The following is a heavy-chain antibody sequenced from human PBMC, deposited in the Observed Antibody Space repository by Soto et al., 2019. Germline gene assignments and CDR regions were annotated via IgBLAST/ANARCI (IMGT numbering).Heavy chain of an antibody. V-gene: IGHV3-15*07. J-gene: IGHJ5*02. CDR3: AADLGPAYDSNNWFDP. CDR2: VKNKGGAT. CDR1: GFIFSHAW. Sequence: EVQLVESGGDLVKPGGSLRLSFAASGFIFSHAWFHWVRQPPGKGLELVGRVKNKGGATDYAASVKGRFTISSDDSKDTVYLQMSSLRTEDTAIYYCAADLGPAYDSNNWFDPWGQGTLVTVSS. D-gene: IGHD2-21*01.